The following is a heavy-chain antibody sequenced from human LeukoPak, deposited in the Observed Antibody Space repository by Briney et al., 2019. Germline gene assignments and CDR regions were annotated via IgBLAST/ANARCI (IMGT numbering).Heavy chain of an antibody. CDR2: ICGSGGST. CDR1: GLTFSSYA. CDR3: AKIRIGPYYYYGMDV. V-gene: IGHV3-23*01. Sequence: GGSLRLSCAASGLTFSSYAMSWVRPAPWKGVEWVSAICGSGGSTYYADSVKGRFTISRDNSKNTLYLQMNSLRAEDTAVYYCAKIRIGPYYYYGMDVWGQGTTVTVSS. J-gene: IGHJ6*02. D-gene: IGHD2-15*01.